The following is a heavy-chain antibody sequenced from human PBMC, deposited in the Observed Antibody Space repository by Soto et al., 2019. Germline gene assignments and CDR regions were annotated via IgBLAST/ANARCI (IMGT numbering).Heavy chain of an antibody. V-gene: IGHV2-5*02. J-gene: IGHJ1*01. CDR1: GFSLSTSGVG. Sequence: SGPTLVNPTQTLTLTCTFSGFSLSTSGVGVGWIRQPPGKALEWHALIYWDDDKRYSPSLKSRLTITKDTSKNQVVLTMTNMDPVDTATYYCAHRSSIGYSSGWYVYFQHWGQGTLVTVSS. D-gene: IGHD6-19*01. CDR2: IYWDDDK. CDR3: AHRSSIGYSSGWYVYFQH.